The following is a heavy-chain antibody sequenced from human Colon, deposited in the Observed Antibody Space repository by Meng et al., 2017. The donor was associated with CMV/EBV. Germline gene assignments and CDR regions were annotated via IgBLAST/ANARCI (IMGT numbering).Heavy chain of an antibody. Sequence: SCKASGYSVRNYAISWVRLAPGQGAEWVGWISPYRGDTNYAQKFQGRVTMTTDTPTSTAYMELRSLRPDDTAVYYCAREVVGRWFDPWGQGTLVTVSS. V-gene: IGHV1-18*01. J-gene: IGHJ5*02. CDR1: GYSVRNYA. D-gene: IGHD2-15*01. CDR2: ISPYRGDT. CDR3: AREVVGRWFDP.